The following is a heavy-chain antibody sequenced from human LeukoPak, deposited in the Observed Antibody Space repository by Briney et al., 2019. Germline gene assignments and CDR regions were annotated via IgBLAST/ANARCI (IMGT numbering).Heavy chain of an antibody. V-gene: IGHV3-23*01. D-gene: IGHD3-22*01. J-gene: IGHJ4*02. CDR3: AKEGRLTVAAVVVENYFDF. CDR2: ISGSGGHT. Sequence: GGPLKLSCVGSGFTFSRSAMSWVRLAPGKGLEWVSGISGSGGHTYYTDSVKGRFTISRDNSKTTVSLQMNSLTTDDTAVYYCAKEGRLTVAAVVVENYFDFWGQGTPVIVSA. CDR1: GFTFSRSA.